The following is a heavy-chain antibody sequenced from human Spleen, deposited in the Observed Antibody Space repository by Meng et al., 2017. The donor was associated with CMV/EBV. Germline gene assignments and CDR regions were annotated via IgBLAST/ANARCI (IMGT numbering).Heavy chain of an antibody. Sequence: SETLSLTCTVSGGSISSSSYYWGWIRQPPGKGLEWIGSIYYSGSTYYNPSLKSRVTISVDTSKNQFSLKLSSVTAADTAVYYCARERRGSYLSWFDPWGQGTLVTVSS. CDR3: ARERRGSYLSWFDP. CDR2: IYYSGST. V-gene: IGHV4-39*07. CDR1: GGSISSSSYY. J-gene: IGHJ5*02. D-gene: IGHD1-26*01.